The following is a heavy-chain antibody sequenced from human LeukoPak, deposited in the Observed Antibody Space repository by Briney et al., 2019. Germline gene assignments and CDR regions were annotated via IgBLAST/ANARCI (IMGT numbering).Heavy chain of an antibody. D-gene: IGHD4-17*01. CDR2: IGGIGAST. Sequence: GGSLRLSCAASGFTFSSYAMSWVRQAPGKGLEWVSSIGGIGASTYYADSVKGRFTISRDNSKNTLYLQMNSLRAEDTALYYCAKAAYGDYVNWFDPWGQGILVIVSS. J-gene: IGHJ5*02. V-gene: IGHV3-23*01. CDR1: GFTFSSYA. CDR3: AKAAYGDYVNWFDP.